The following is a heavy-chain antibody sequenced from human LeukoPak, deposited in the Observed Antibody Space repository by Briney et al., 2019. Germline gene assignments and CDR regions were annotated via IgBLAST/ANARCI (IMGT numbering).Heavy chain of an antibody. CDR2: NFPGDSDT. D-gene: IGHD6-19*01. CDR3: ARLSFASGWRYMDV. Sequence: PGESLQISCRGSGYSSTSHWIGCVRQMPGQGLEWMGTNFPGDSDTTYSPSLQGHFSISADKSIYTAYLQWSSLRASDTAMYYCARLSFASGWRYMDVWGKGTTVTVYS. CDR1: GYSSTSHW. V-gene: IGHV5-51*01. J-gene: IGHJ6*03.